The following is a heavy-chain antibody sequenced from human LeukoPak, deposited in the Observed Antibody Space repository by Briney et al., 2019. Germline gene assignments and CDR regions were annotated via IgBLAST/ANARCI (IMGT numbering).Heavy chain of an antibody. CDR1: GYTFTGYY. J-gene: IGHJ5*02. CDR2: INPNSGGT. Sequence: ASVKVSCTASGYTFTGYYMHWVRQASGQGLEWMGWINPNSGGTNYAQKFQGRVTMTRDTSISTAYMELSRLRSDDTAVYYCARGPMYSGSHHESWGQGTLVTVSS. D-gene: IGHD1-26*01. CDR3: ARGPMYSGSHHES. V-gene: IGHV1-2*02.